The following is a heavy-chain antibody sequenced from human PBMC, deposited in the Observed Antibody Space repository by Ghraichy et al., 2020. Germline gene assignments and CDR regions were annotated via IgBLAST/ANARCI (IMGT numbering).Heavy chain of an antibody. J-gene: IGHJ5*02. Sequence: SETLSLTCTVSGGSISSYYWSWIRQPPGKGLEWIGYIYYSGSTNYNPSLKSRVTISVDTSKNQFSLKLSSVTAADTSVYYCARGSGYTYYDFWSGYTANWFDPWGQGTLVTVSS. D-gene: IGHD3-3*01. CDR2: IYYSGST. V-gene: IGHV4-59*01. CDR3: ARGSGYTYYDFWSGYTANWFDP. CDR1: GGSISSYY.